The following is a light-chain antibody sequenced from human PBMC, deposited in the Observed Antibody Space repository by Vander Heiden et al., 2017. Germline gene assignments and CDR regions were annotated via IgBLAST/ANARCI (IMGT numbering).Light chain of an antibody. J-gene: IGLJ1*01. CDR3: CSYAGSNTSPYV. Sequence: QSALTQPRPVSGSPGQSVTIPCTGTSSDVGAYKFVSWYQHHPGKAPKFIIYDVNKRPSGVPDRFSGSKSGNTASLTISGLQTEDEADYFCCSYAGSNTSPYVFGTGTKVTVL. CDR2: DVN. V-gene: IGLV2-11*01. CDR1: SSDVGAYKF.